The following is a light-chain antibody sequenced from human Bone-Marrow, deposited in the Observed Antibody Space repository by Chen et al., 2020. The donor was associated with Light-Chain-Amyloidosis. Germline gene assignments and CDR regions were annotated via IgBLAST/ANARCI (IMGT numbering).Light chain of an antibody. CDR3: QSYQGSSQGV. V-gene: IGLV6-57*01. CDR2: EAD. CDR1: SGSIATNS. J-gene: IGLJ3*02. Sequence: NFMLTQPHSVSESPGKTVIISCTRSSGSIATNSVQWYQQRPGSSPTTVIYEADQRPSGVPDRFSGSIDRSSNSASLTISGLKTEDEADYYCQSYQGSSQGVFGGGTKLTVL.